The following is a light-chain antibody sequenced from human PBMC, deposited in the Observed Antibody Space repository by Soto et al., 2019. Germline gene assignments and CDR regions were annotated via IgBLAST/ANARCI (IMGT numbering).Light chain of an antibody. Sequence: DIQMTQSPPTLSASVGDSVTLTCRASQSISGWLAWYQQKPGKAPKLLIYDASTLESGVPSRFSGSGSGTEFTLTISSLHPEDFATYYCHQYNTYSQTFGQGTKVEI. CDR1: QSISGW. J-gene: IGKJ1*01. CDR3: HQYNTYSQT. V-gene: IGKV1-5*01. CDR2: DAS.